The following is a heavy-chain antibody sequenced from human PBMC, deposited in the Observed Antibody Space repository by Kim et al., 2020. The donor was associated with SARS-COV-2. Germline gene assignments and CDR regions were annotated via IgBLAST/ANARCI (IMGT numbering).Heavy chain of an antibody. D-gene: IGHD3-10*01. V-gene: IGHV4-30-2*01. Sequence: NPYLKSRVTISVDRSKNQSSLRLSSVTAADTAVYYCARGYGSGSPYGMDVWGQGTTVTVSS. CDR3: ARGYGSGSPYGMDV. J-gene: IGHJ6*02.